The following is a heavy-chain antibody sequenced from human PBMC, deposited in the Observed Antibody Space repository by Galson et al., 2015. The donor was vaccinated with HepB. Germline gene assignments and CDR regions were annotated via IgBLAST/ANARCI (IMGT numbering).Heavy chain of an antibody. Sequence: SLRLSCAASGFTFSSYAMSWVRQAPGKGLEWVSGISGSGGSTYYADSVKGRFTISRDNSKNTLLLQMSSLRAEDTAVYYCANLDSYFSGSCRPDPIDYWGQGTLVTVSS. V-gene: IGHV3-23*01. D-gene: IGHD3-10*01. CDR2: ISGSGGST. CDR1: GFTFSSYA. J-gene: IGHJ4*02. CDR3: ANLDSYFSGSCRPDPIDY.